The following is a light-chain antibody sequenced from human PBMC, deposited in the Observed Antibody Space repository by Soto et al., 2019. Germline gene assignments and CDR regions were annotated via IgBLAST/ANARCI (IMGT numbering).Light chain of an antibody. Sequence: DIQMTQSPSSLSASVGDRVTITCRAGQDIRSYLNWYQQKPGKAPQLLIYATSFLQIGVPSRFSASGSGTDFSLVITALQLEDSATYYCQRGYTSRWTSGQGTKVEI. J-gene: IGKJ1*01. CDR2: ATS. CDR1: QDIRSY. CDR3: QRGYTSRWT. V-gene: IGKV1-39*01.